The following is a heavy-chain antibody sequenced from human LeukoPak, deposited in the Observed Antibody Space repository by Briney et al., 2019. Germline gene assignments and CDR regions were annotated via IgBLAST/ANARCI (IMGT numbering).Heavy chain of an antibody. J-gene: IGHJ4*02. CDR1: GFTFSNAW. CDR3: TKGMFKWNDLGY. D-gene: IGHD1-20*01. Sequence: GGSLTLSCAPSGFTFSNAWMSWVRHAPGKGRECVGRIKGKTDGSTADYGVPVKGRFPISRDNSKTTLYLQMNSLKTEDPAMYYCTKGMFKWNDLGYWGQGALVTVSS. V-gene: IGHV3-15*01. CDR2: IKGKTDGSTA.